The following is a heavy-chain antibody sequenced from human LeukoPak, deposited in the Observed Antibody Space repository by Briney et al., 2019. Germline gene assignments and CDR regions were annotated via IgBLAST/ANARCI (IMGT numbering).Heavy chain of an antibody. J-gene: IGHJ4*02. Sequence: SETLSLTCAVSGYSISSGYYWGWFRQPPGKGLEWIGSIYYSGSTYYNPSLKSRVTISVDTSKNQFSLKLSSVTAADTAVYYCALASPGYFDYWGQGTLVTVSS. V-gene: IGHV4-38-2*01. CDR1: GYSISSGYY. CDR2: IYYSGST. CDR3: ALASPGYFDY.